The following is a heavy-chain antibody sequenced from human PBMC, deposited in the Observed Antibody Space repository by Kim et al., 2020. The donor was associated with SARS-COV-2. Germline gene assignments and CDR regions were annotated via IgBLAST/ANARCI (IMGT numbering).Heavy chain of an antibody. J-gene: IGHJ4*02. CDR3: ARHYDNSGYYYFAY. V-gene: IGHV3-7*01. Sequence: VDSLKGRFTISRDNAKTSLYLQMNSLRAEDTAVYYCARHYDNSGYYYFAYWGRGTLVTVSS. D-gene: IGHD3-22*01.